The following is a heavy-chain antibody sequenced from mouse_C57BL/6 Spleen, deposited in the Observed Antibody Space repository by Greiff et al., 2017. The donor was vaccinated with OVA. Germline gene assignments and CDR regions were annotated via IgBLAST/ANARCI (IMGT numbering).Heavy chain of an antibody. CDR2: IYPGDGDT. CDR3: ASGWLLPFAY. CDR1: GYAFSSYW. J-gene: IGHJ3*01. V-gene: IGHV1-80*01. Sequence: QVQLKESGAELVKPGASVKISCKASGYAFSSYWMNWVKQRPGKGLEWIGRIYPGDGDTNYNGKFKGKATLTADKSSSTAYMQLSSLTSEDSAVYFCASGWLLPFAYWGQGTLVTVSA. D-gene: IGHD2-3*01.